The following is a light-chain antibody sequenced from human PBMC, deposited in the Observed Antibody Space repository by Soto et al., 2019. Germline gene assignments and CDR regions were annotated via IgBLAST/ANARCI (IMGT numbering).Light chain of an antibody. V-gene: IGLV4-69*01. Sequence: QLVLTQSPSASASLGASVKLTCTLSSGHTTNAIAWHQQQPDKGPRYLMKLNSDGSHSKGDGIPDRFSGSSSGAERYLTISSLQSEDEADYYCQTWGTGFHVFGPGTKLTVL. J-gene: IGLJ1*01. CDR2: LNSDGSH. CDR3: QTWGTGFHV. CDR1: SGHTTNA.